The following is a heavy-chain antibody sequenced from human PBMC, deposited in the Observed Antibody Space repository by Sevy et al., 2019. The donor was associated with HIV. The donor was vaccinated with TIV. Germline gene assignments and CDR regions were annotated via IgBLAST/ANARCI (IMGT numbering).Heavy chain of an antibody. CDR3: AKGEQLVEIYYYYRMDV. D-gene: IGHD6-6*01. Sequence: GGSLRLSCAASGFTFNSYGMHWVRQAPGKGLEWVAVISYDGSNKYYADSVKGRFTISRDNSKNTLYLQMNSLRAEDTAVYYCAKGEQLVEIYYYYRMDVWGQGTTVTVSS. CDR1: GFTFNSYG. CDR2: ISYDGSNK. J-gene: IGHJ6*02. V-gene: IGHV3-30*18.